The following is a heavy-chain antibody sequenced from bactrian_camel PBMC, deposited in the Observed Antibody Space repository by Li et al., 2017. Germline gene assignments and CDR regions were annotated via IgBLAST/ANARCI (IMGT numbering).Heavy chain of an antibody. CDR3: AARIGGVCSLRSGNYQY. Sequence: LSCAASGNNACRYGMSWYRQTPGKEREFVSGIGRDGIISYTDSVKGRFTISQDNAKNTVYLQMNSLKPEDTAMYYCAARIGGVCSLRSGNYQYWGQGTQVTVS. CDR2: IGRDGII. V-gene: IGHV3S53*01. D-gene: IGHD2*01. J-gene: IGHJ4*01. CDR1: GNNACRYG.